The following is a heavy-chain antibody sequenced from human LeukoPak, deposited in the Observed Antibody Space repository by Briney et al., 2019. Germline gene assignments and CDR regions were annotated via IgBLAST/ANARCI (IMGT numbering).Heavy chain of an antibody. CDR3: XXXXXXXXXKNYYYYGMDV. Sequence: ASVKVSCKASGGTFSSYAISWVRQAPGQGLEWMGRIIPILGIANYAQKFQGRVTITADKSTSTAYMELSSLRSEDTAVYYCXXXXXXXXXKNYYYYGMDVWGQGTTVTVSS. J-gene: IGHJ6*02. CDR1: GGTFSSYA. V-gene: IGHV1-69*04. CDR2: IIPILGIA.